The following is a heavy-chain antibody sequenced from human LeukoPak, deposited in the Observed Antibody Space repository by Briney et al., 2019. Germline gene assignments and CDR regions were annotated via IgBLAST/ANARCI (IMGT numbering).Heavy chain of an antibody. Sequence: GGSLRLXCAASGFTFSNAWMTWVRQAPGKELEWVGRIKSKTDGGTTDYSGPVKGRFTISRDDSRNTLYLQMNSLKTEDTALYYCTTDLGRWGQGALVTVSS. CDR1: GFTFSNAW. CDR3: TTDLGR. CDR2: IKSKTDGGTT. J-gene: IGHJ4*02. V-gene: IGHV3-15*01.